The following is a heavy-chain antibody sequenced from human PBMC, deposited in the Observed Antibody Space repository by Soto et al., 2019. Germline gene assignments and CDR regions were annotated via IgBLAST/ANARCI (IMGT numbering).Heavy chain of an antibody. CDR3: ATNYGSGSNHWFDP. CDR1: SGSIKSSY. V-gene: IGHV4-59*07. CDR2: IYYSGST. Sequence: SDTPALTSTFSSGSIKSSYFTLTRQPPGKGLEWIGYIYYSGSTNYNPSLKSRVTISVDTSKNQFSLKLSSVTAADTAVYYCATNYGSGSNHWFDPCGQATLVTVSS. D-gene: IGHD3-10*01. J-gene: IGHJ5*02.